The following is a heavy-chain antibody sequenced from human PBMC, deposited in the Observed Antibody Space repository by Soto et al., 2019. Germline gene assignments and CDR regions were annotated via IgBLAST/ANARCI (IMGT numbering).Heavy chain of an antibody. J-gene: IGHJ5*02. CDR3: ATSSSSPDRFNP. Sequence: SAQASCKASGVTFRCYALSWARQGPGRGFEGRGGIITSFGTANYAQKSKGRVPITADEHKSTAYMELRSQRSEDTAVYNWATSSSSPDRFNPWGQGTL. CDR2: IITSFGTA. D-gene: IGHD6-6*01. CDR1: GVTFRCYA. V-gene: IGHV1-69*13.